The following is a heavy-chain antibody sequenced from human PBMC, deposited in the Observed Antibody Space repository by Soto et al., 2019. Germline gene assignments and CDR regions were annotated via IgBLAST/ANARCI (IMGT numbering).Heavy chain of an antibody. V-gene: IGHV1-69*06. J-gene: IGHJ6*02. CDR1: GGTFSSYA. D-gene: IGHD6-13*01. CDR2: IIPIFGTA. CDR3: ARERRDSSSRTIYYGMDV. Sequence: QVQLVQSGAEVKKPGSSVKVSCKASGGTFSSYAISWVRQAPGQGLEWMGGIIPIFGTANYAQKFQGRVTITADKSTSTAYMELSSLRSEDTAVYYCARERRDSSSRTIYYGMDVWGQGTTVTVSS.